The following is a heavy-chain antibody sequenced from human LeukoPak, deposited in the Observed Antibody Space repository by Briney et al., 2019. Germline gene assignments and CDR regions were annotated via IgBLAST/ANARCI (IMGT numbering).Heavy chain of an antibody. CDR2: ISGSGGST. CDR3: ARDDSSGYDVDY. D-gene: IGHD3-22*01. J-gene: IGHJ4*02. CDR1: GFTFSSYA. Sequence: PGGSLRLSCAASGFTFSSYAMSWVRQAPGKGLEWVSAISGSGGSTYYADSVKGRFTISRDNSKNTLYLQMNSLRAEDTAVYYCARDDSSGYDVDYWGQGTLVTVSS. V-gene: IGHV3-23*01.